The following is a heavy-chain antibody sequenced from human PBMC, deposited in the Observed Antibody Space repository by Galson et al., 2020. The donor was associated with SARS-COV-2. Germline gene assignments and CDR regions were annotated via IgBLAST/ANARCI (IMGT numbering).Heavy chain of an antibody. CDR2: TYYRSKWYN. CDR1: GDSVSSNSAA. D-gene: IGHD1-26*01. Sequence: ETSETLSLTCAISGDSVSSNSAAWNWIRQSTSRGLEWLGRTYYRSKWYNDHAVSVKSRITINPDTSKNQFSLQLNSVTPEDTAVYYCARDWEASQNSVIHYYYGMDVWGQGTTVTVSS. CDR3: ARDWEASQNSVIHYYYGMDV. V-gene: IGHV6-1*01. J-gene: IGHJ6*02.